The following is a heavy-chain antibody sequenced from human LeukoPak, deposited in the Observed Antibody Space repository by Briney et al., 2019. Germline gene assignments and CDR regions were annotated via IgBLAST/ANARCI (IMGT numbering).Heavy chain of an antibody. J-gene: IGHJ6*03. D-gene: IGHD6-13*01. Sequence: ASVKVSCKASGGTFSSYAISWVRQAPGQGLEWMGGIIPIFGTANYAQKFQGRVTITTDESTSTAYMELSSLRSEDTAVYYCARAPGAAAGDYYYYYYMDVWGKGTTVTVSS. V-gene: IGHV1-69*05. CDR2: IIPIFGTA. CDR3: ARAPGAAAGDYYYYYYMDV. CDR1: GGTFSSYA.